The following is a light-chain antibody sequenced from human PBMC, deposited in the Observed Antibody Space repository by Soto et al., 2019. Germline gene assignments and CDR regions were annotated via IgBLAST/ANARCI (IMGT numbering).Light chain of an antibody. Sequence: EIVLTQSPGTLSLSPGERATLSCRARQSVSSSYLAWYQQKPGQAPRPLIYGASSRDTGIPDRFSGSGSGTDFTLTISRVEPEDFAVYYCLQYGSSPYTFGQGTKLEIK. CDR2: GAS. CDR3: LQYGSSPYT. J-gene: IGKJ2*01. V-gene: IGKV3-20*01. CDR1: QSVSSSY.